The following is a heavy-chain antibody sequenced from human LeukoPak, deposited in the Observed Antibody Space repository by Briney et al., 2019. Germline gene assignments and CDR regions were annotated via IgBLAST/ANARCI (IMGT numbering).Heavy chain of an antibody. Sequence: PGGSLRLSCAASGFTFSSYAMHWVRQAPGKGLEYVSAISSNGGSTYYANSVKGRFTISRDNSKNTLYLQMGSLRAEDMAVHYCAREPPYYYYGMDVWGQGTTVTVSS. CDR2: ISSNGGST. CDR1: GFTFSSYA. CDR3: AREPPYYYYGMDV. J-gene: IGHJ6*02. V-gene: IGHV3-64*01.